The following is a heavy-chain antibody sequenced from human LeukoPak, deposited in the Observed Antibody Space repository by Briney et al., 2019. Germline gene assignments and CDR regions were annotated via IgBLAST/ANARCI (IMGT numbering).Heavy chain of an antibody. CDR3: ARVYSGRYYGNADY. J-gene: IGHJ4*02. V-gene: IGHV3-23*01. D-gene: IGHD1-26*01. Sequence: GGSLRLSCAASGFTFSNYAMSWVRQAPGKGLEWVSVISGSGGSTYYADSVKGRFTISRDNSKNTLHLQMNSLRAEDTAVYYCARVYSGRYYGNADYWGQGTLVTVSS. CDR2: ISGSGGST. CDR1: GFTFSNYA.